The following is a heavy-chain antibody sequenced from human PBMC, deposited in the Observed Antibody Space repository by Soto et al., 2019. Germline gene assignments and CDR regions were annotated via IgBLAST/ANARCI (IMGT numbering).Heavy chain of an antibody. D-gene: IGHD4-4*01. Sequence: EVQLVESGGGLVQPGGSLRLSCAASGFTVSSNYMSWVRQAPGKGLEWVSVIYSGGSTYYADSVKGRFTISRDNSKNTLYLQMNSLRAEDTAVYYCARATHDYSNYGYYFDYWGQGTLVTVSS. CDR2: IYSGGST. CDR3: ARATHDYSNYGYYFDY. J-gene: IGHJ4*02. V-gene: IGHV3-66*01. CDR1: GFTVSSNY.